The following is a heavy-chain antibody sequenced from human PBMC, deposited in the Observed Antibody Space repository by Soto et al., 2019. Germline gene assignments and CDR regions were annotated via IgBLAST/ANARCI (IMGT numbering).Heavy chain of an antibody. CDR2: ISAVTSAI. D-gene: IGHD2-15*01. V-gene: IGHV3-23*01. CDR3: AGYVVGRGKDRPGY. CDR1: GFIFSNYA. Sequence: EVQLLESGGTLVQPGGSLTLSCAASGFIFSNYAMSWVRQAPGKGLEWVSSISAVTSAINYADPVRGRFTISRDNSENKVFLQMNRLAVEDQGMFYCAGYVVGRGKDRPGYWGQGTLVTVSS. J-gene: IGHJ4*02.